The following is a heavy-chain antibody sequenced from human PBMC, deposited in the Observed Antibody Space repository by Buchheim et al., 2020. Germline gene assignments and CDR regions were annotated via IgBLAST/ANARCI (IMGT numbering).Heavy chain of an antibody. Sequence: QVQLVQSGAEVKKPGSSVKVSCKASGGTFSDYAISWVRQAPGQGLEWMGGIIPFSGTPNYSDKFQGRATITADVSTSTAYMELSSLRSENTAVFYCASTSDYYGSGSYYNPFHYWGQGTL. CDR3: ASTSDYYGSGSYYNPFHY. J-gene: IGHJ4*02. CDR2: IIPFSGTP. V-gene: IGHV1-69*01. D-gene: IGHD3-10*01. CDR1: GGTFSDYA.